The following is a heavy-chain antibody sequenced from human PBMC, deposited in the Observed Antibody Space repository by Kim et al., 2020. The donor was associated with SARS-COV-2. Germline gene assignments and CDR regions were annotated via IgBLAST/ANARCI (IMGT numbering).Heavy chain of an antibody. D-gene: IGHD3-3*01. Sequence: SETLSLTCTVSGASVTSSYYYWGWVRQTPGKWLEGIGSIYFGGATYYNPSLKSRVTLSLDPYKNQFSLRPNSVTAAATAIYYCTSSTKSYDCWSVWG. V-gene: IGHV4-39*01. CDR2: IYFGGAT. CDR1: GASVTSSYYY. CDR3: TSSTKSYDCWSV. J-gene: IGHJ3*01.